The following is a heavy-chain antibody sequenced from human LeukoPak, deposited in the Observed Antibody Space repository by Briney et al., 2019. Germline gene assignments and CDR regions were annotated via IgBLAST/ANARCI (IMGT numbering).Heavy chain of an antibody. CDR3: AIRTRTNHGGFDY. V-gene: IGHV1-46*01. CDR2: INPSGGST. D-gene: IGHD1-14*01. CDR1: GYTFTSYY. J-gene: IGHJ4*02. Sequence: VASVKVSCKASGYTFTSYYMHWVRQAPGQGLEWMGIINPSGGSTSYAQKFQGRVTMTRDTSTSTVYMGLSSLRSEDTAVYYCAIRTRTNHGGFDYWGQGTLVTVSS.